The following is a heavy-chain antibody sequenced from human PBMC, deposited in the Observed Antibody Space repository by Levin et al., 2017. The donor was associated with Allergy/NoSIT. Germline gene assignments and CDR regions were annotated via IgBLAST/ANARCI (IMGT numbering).Heavy chain of an antibody. CDR2: ISAYNGNT. D-gene: IGHD5-18*01. CDR1: GYTFTSYG. CDR3: ARDQRAEVDTAMVTGYYFDY. V-gene: IGHV1-18*01. J-gene: IGHJ4*02. Sequence: ASVKVSCKASGYTFTSYGISWVRQAPGQGLEWMGWISAYNGNTNYAQKLQGRVTMTTDTSTSTAYMELRSLRSDDTAVYYWARDQRAEVDTAMVTGYYFDYWGQGTLVTVSS.